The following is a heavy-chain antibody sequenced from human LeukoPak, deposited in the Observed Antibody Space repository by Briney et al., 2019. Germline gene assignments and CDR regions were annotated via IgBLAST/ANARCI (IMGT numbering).Heavy chain of an antibody. CDR3: ASRFSGSYLGAFDI. V-gene: IGHV4-4*02. CDR2: IYYSGST. J-gene: IGHJ3*02. D-gene: IGHD1-26*01. Sequence: GSLRLSCAASGFTFSSNWMIWVGQAPGKGLEWIGSIYYSGSTYYNPSLKSRITISVDTSKNQFSLKLSSVTAADTAVYYCASRFSGSYLGAFDIWGQGTMVTVSS. CDR1: GFTFSSNW.